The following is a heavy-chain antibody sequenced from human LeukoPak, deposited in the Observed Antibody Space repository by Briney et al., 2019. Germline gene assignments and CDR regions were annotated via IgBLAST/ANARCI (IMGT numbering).Heavy chain of an antibody. D-gene: IGHD2-2*01. CDR2: ISGSGGST. CDR1: EFTFSNYA. V-gene: IGHV3-23*01. J-gene: IGHJ4*02. CDR3: AKLVVPAATYFDY. Sequence: GGSLRLSCAASEFTFSNYAMSWVRQAPGKGLEWVSAISGSGGSTYYADSVKGRFTISRDNSKNTLYPQMNSLRAEDTAVYYCAKLVVPAATYFDYWGQGTLVTVSS.